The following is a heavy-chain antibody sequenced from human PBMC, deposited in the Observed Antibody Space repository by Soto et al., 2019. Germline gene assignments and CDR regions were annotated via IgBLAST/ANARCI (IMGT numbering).Heavy chain of an antibody. D-gene: IGHD6-13*01. CDR2: IYDSGST. V-gene: IGHV4-59*01. CDR1: GGSIRSYY. J-gene: IGHJ4*02. CDR3: ARGGNSWYDY. Sequence: QVQLQESGPGLVKPSETLSLTCTVSGGSIRSYYWNWIRQPTGQGLEWIGDIYDSGSTNYNPSLKSRVTKAVDTSKNQCSLKLTSVTAADTAVYYCARGGNSWYDYWGQGTLVTVSS.